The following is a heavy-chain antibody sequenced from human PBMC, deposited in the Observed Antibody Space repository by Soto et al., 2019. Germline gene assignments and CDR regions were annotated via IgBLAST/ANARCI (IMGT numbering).Heavy chain of an antibody. D-gene: IGHD4-17*01. CDR2: IWYDGSNK. CDR1: GFTFSSYG. V-gene: IGHV3-33*06. CDR3: AKDRGALRWSEEHYYFDY. J-gene: IGHJ4*02. Sequence: QKHLVQSGGGVVQPGRSLRLSCAASGFTFSSYGMHWVRQAPGKGLEWVAVIWYDGSNKYYADSVKGRFTISRDNSKNTLYLQMSSLRAEDTAVYYCAKDRGALRWSEEHYYFDYWGQGTLVTVSS.